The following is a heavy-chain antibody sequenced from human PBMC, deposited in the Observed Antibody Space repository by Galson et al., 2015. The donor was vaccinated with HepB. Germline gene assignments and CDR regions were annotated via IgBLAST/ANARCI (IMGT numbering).Heavy chain of an antibody. D-gene: IGHD3-10*01. CDR2: IVVGSGNT. V-gene: IGHV1-58*01. Sequence: SVKVSCKASGFTFTSSAVQWVRQARGQRLEWIGWIVVGSGNTNYAQKFQERVTITRDMSTSTAYMELSSLRSEDTAVYYCAADPSGDMVQGVPFWGQGTLVTASS. J-gene: IGHJ4*02. CDR1: GFTFTSSA. CDR3: AADPSGDMVQGVPF.